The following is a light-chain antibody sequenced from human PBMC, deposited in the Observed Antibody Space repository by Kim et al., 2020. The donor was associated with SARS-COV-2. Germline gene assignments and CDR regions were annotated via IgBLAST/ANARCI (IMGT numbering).Light chain of an antibody. J-gene: IGKJ2*01. V-gene: IGKV3D-15*01. CDR3: QQYNNWPPYT. CDR2: GAS. Sequence: EIVMTQSPATLSVSPGERATLSCRASQSVSRNLAWYQQKPGQAPRLLIYGASTRATGIPARFSGSGSGTEFTLTISSLQSEDFAVYYWQQYNNWPPYTFGQGTKLEI. CDR1: QSVSRN.